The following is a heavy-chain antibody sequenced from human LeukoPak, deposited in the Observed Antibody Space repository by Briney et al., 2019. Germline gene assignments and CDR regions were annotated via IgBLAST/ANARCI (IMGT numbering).Heavy chain of an antibody. D-gene: IGHD2-8*01. CDR3: AKGDCASGSCYFDD. CDR2: LSDTGDSR. J-gene: IGHJ4*02. CDR1: GFTLSKHP. V-gene: IGHV3-23*01. Sequence: GGSLRLSCAASGFTLSKHPMSWVRQAPGKGLEWVSSLSDTGDSRHYADSVKGRFTISRDSARSALYLQMNSLRAEDTAVYYCAKGDCASGSCYFDDWGQGSQVTVSS.